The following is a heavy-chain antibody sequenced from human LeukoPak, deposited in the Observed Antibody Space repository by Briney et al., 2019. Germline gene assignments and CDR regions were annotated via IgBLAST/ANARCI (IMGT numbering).Heavy chain of an antibody. CDR3: AKDRGPFIVVVPPATLFDY. Sequence: GGSLRLSCAASGFTFSSYGMHWVRQAPGKGLGWVAFIRYDGSNKYYADSVKGRFTISRDNSKNTLYLQMNSLRAEDTAVYYCAKDRGPFIVVVPPATLFDYWGQGTLVTVSS. J-gene: IGHJ4*02. D-gene: IGHD2-2*01. CDR1: GFTFSSYG. CDR2: IRYDGSNK. V-gene: IGHV3-30*02.